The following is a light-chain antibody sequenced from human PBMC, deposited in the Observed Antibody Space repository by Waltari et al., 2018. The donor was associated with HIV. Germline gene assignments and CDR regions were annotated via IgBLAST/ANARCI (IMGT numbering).Light chain of an antibody. CDR3: SSYPGSDAWV. CDR1: SSDIGGNNY. J-gene: IGLJ3*02. Sequence: QSALTQPPSASGSPGQSVTISCTGTSSDIGGNNYVPWYQHHPGKAPKLIIYDVKKRPSVVPARFFGSNSCNTASLAVSGLQAEDEADYYCSSYPGSDAWVFGGGTKLTVL. V-gene: IGLV2-8*01. CDR2: DVK.